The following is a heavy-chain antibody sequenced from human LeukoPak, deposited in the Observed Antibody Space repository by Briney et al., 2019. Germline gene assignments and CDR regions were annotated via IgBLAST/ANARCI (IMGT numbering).Heavy chain of an antibody. CDR3: ARAIGQQLVGAFDI. CDR2: IIPIFGTA. CDR1: GYTLTELS. V-gene: IGHV1-69*13. J-gene: IGHJ3*02. Sequence: GASVKVSCKVSGYTLTELSMHWVRQAPGKGLEWMGGIIPIFGTANYAQKFQGRVTITADESTSTAYMELSSLRSEDTAVYYCARAIGQQLVGAFDIWGQGTMVTVSS. D-gene: IGHD6-6*01.